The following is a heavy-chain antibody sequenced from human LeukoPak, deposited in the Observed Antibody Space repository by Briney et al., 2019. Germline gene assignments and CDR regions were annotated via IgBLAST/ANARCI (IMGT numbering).Heavy chain of an antibody. CDR2: VYYTGST. D-gene: IGHD2-21*02. V-gene: IGHV4-59*11. J-gene: IGHJ4*02. CDR1: GGSISSHS. Sequence: SETLSLTCTVSGGSISSHSWSWIRQPPGKGLEWIGYVYYTGSTTYTPSLESRVTISVDTSKNQVSLKLSSVTAADTAVYYCARRGDHEVYFDYWGQGALVTVSS. CDR3: ARRGDHEVYFDY.